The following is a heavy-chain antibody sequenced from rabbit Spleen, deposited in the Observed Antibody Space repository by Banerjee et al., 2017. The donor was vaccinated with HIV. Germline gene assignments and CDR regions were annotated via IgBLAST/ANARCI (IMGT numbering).Heavy chain of an antibody. CDR3: ARGSAAMTMVITGYYLNL. CDR1: GFSFSSVNW. Sequence: QEQLEESGGGLVKPGGTLTLTCKASGFSFSSVNWIYWVRQAPGKGLEWIGTIYAGSTGTTDYASWVNGRFSISRSTSLKTVTLQMTSLTAADTATYFCARGSAAMTMVITGYYLNLWGQGTLVTVS. V-gene: IGHV1S45*01. J-gene: IGHJ4*01. D-gene: IGHD2-1*01. CDR2: IYAGSTGTT.